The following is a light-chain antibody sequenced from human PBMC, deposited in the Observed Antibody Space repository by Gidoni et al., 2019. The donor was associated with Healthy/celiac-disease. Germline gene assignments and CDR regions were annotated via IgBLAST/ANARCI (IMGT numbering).Light chain of an antibody. V-gene: IGKV3-20*01. CDR2: GAS. CDR1: QSVSSSY. J-gene: IGKJ2*01. CDR3: QQYGSSPYT. Sequence: EIVLTQSPGTLSLSPGERATLSCRASQSVSSSYLAWYQQKPGPAPRLLIYGASSRATGIPDRFSGSGSGTDFTLTISRLEPEDFAVYYCQQYGSSPYTFGQXTKLEIK.